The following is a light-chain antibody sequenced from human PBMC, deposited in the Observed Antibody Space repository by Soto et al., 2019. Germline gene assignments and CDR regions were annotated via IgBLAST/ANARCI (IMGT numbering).Light chain of an antibody. CDR3: QQYNNGPRSK. Sequence: DIVMPKSPATLPVSPGESSTLSCRARPRVSRNLAWYQQKPGQAPRLLIYGASTRATVITARCSGSGSGTELTLTTRSLQSEDFAVYYCQQYNNGPRSKVGQGNKVDIK. CDR1: PRVSRN. J-gene: IGKJ1*01. CDR2: GAS. V-gene: IGKV3-15*01.